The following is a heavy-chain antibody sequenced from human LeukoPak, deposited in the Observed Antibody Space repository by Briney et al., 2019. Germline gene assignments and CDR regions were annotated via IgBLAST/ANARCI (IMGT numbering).Heavy chain of an antibody. CDR1: GLTFNAYD. CDR2: ITGSGGTA. CDR3: AKVSWSRSDRDH. Sequence: PGGSLRLSCAASGLTFNAYDLSWVRQAPGKGLDWVSGITGSGGTAVYADSVKGRFTISRDNSKNTLYLQMNSLRAEDTAVYYCAKVSWSRSDRDHWGQGTLVTVSS. J-gene: IGHJ4*02. D-gene: IGHD3-3*01. V-gene: IGHV3-23*01.